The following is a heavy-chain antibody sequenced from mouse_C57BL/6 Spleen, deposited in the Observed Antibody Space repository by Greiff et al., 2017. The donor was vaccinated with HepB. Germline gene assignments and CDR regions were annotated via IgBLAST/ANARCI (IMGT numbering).Heavy chain of an antibody. Sequence: VQLQQSGAELVKPGASVKLSCKASGYTFTSYWMHWVKQRPGRGLEWIGRIDPNSGGTKYNEKFKSKATLTVDKPSSTAYMQLSSLTSEDSAVYYCARSGSAGYYHYYAMDYWGQGTSVTVSS. V-gene: IGHV1-72*01. CDR1: GYTFTSYW. J-gene: IGHJ4*01. D-gene: IGHD3-2*02. CDR2: IDPNSGGT. CDR3: ARSGSAGYYHYYAMDY.